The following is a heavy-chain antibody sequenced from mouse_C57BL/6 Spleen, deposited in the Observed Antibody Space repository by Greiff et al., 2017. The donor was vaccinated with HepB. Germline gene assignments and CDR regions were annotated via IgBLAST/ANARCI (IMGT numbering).Heavy chain of an antibody. Sequence: VQLQQSGPELVKPGASVKISCKASGYTFTDYYMNWVKQSHGKSLEWIGDINPNNGGTSYNQKFKGKATLTVDKSSSTAYMELRSLTSEDSAVYYCARGPYYYGSSFYYFDYWGQGTTLTVSS. V-gene: IGHV1-26*01. CDR3: ARGPYYYGSSFYYFDY. CDR1: GYTFTDYY. J-gene: IGHJ2*01. D-gene: IGHD1-1*01. CDR2: INPNNGGT.